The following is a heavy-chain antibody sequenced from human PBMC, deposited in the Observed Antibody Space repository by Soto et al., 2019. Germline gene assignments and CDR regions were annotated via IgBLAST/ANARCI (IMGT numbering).Heavy chain of an antibody. CDR2: IYYSGST. V-gene: IGHV4-39*01. CDR3: ARHRSDFCSGYNLSWFDP. J-gene: IGHJ5*02. CDR1: GGSISSSSYY. D-gene: IGHD3-3*01. Sequence: SETLSLTCTVSGGSISSSSYYWGWIRQPPGKGLEWIGSIYYSGSTYYNPSLKSRVTISVDTSKNQFSLKLSSVTAADTAVYYCARHRSDFCSGYNLSWFDPWGQGTMVTVSS.